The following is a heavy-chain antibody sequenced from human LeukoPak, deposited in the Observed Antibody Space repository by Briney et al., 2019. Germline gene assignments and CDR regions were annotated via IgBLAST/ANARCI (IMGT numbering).Heavy chain of an antibody. J-gene: IGHJ4*02. CDR3: ARGVNYFVLEY. Sequence: GGSLRLSCAASGFTFSTYAISWVRQAPGKGLEWVSALSPSGGSTYYEDSVKGRFTISRDNSKNTLYLQMNSLRAEDTAVYYCARGVNYFVLEYWGQGTLVTISS. CDR1: GFTFSTYA. CDR2: LSPSGGST. V-gene: IGHV3-23*01. D-gene: IGHD3-10*02.